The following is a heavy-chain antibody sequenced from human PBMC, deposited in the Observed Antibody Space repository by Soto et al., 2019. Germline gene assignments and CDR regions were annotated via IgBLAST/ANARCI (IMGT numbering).Heavy chain of an antibody. J-gene: IGHJ4*02. CDR2: ISPIFGTA. CDR1: GGTFSSYS. V-gene: IGHV1-69*01. Sequence: QVQLVQSGAEVKKPGSSVKVSCKASGGTFSSYSINWVRQAPGQGLEWMGEISPIFGTANYEKKFQGRVTNTEDEYTSTAYMELSSLRSEDTAVYYCTRDGGRHSGGIDYWGQGTRVNVSS. D-gene: IGHD1-26*01. CDR3: TRDGGRHSGGIDY.